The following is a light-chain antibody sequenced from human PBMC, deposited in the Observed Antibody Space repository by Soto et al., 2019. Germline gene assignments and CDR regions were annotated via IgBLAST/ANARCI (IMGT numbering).Light chain of an antibody. Sequence: EIVLTQSPGTLSLSPGERATLSCRASQSVSSYYLAWYQQKPGQAPRLLIYAASSRATSIPDRFSGGGSGTDFTLTISRLEPEDFAVYYCQQCGSSPWTFGQGTKVDIK. CDR2: AAS. CDR1: QSVSSYY. J-gene: IGKJ1*01. V-gene: IGKV3-20*01. CDR3: QQCGSSPWT.